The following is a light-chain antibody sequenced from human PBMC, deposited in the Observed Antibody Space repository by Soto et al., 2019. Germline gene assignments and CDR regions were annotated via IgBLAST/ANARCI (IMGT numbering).Light chain of an antibody. CDR3: QSYDSSLSGSVV. J-gene: IGLJ2*01. Sequence: QAVVTQPPSVSGAPGQRVTISCTGSSSNIGAGYDVHWYQQFPGTAPKLLIYGNSNRPSGVPDRFSGSKSGTSASLAITGLQAEDEADYYCQSYDSSLSGSVVFGGGTKLTVL. V-gene: IGLV1-40*01. CDR1: SSNIGAGYD. CDR2: GNS.